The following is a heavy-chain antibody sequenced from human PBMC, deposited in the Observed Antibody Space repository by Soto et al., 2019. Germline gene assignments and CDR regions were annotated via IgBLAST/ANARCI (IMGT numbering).Heavy chain of an antibody. CDR1: GYTFTSYY. CDR3: ARAGRVRVSGDYYYMDV. Sequence: ASVKVSCKASGYTFTSYYMHWVRQAPGQGLEWMGIINPSGGSTSYAQKFQGRVTMTRDTSTSTVYMELSSLRSEDTAVYYCARAGRVRVSGDYYYMDVWGKGTTVTVSS. CDR2: INPSGGST. D-gene: IGHD3-10*01. J-gene: IGHJ6*03. V-gene: IGHV1-46*03.